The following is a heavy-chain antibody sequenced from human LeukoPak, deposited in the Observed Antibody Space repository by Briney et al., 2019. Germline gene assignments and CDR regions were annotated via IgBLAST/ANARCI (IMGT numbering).Heavy chain of an antibody. CDR3: AKISYYESSGYLDQ. Sequence: GGSLRLSCVASGFTFSSYGMHWVRQPPGKGLEWVAVISHDGGNEYYADSVKGRFSTSRDNSKNTLYLQMNSLRAEDTAVYHCAKISYYESSGYLDQWGQGTLVTVSS. D-gene: IGHD3-22*01. J-gene: IGHJ4*02. V-gene: IGHV3-30*18. CDR2: ISHDGGNE. CDR1: GFTFSSYG.